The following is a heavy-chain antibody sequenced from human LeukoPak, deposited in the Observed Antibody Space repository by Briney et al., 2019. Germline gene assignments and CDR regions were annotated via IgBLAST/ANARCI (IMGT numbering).Heavy chain of an antibody. V-gene: IGHV3-7*01. Sequence: PGGSLRLPCAASGFTFSSYWMSWVRQAPGKGLEWVANIKQDGSEKYYVDSVKGRFTISRDNAKNSLYLQMNSLRAEDTAVYYCASPTIAVAGMFDYWGQGTLVTVSS. D-gene: IGHD6-19*01. CDR1: GFTFSSYW. CDR2: IKQDGSEK. CDR3: ASPTIAVAGMFDY. J-gene: IGHJ4*02.